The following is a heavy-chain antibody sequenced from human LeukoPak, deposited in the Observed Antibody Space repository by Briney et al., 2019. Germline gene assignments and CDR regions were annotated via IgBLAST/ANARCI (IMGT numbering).Heavy chain of an antibody. D-gene: IGHD1-26*01. CDR2: IYYSGST. CDR1: GGSISSYY. CDR3: ARATVAIRGRYSGSYYGYYFDY. Sequence: SETLSLTCTASGGSISSYYWSWIRQPPGKGLEWIGYIYYSGSTNYNPSLKSRVTISVDTSKNQFSLKLSSVTAADTAVYYCARATVAIRGRYSGSYYGYYFDYWGQGTLVTVSS. V-gene: IGHV4-59*12. J-gene: IGHJ4*02.